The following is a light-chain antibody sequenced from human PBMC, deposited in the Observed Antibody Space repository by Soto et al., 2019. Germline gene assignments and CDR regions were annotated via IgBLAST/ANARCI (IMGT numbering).Light chain of an antibody. V-gene: IGKV1-39*01. CDR3: QQSYNTPRT. CDR2: VAS. Sequence: DIQMTHSPSSLSASVGDRVTVTCRASQSISRYLNWYQQKPGKAPNLLIYVASSLQSEVPSRFSGSGSGTDFTLTITSLQAEDFATYYCQQSYNTPRTFGQGTKVDIK. CDR1: QSISRY. J-gene: IGKJ1*01.